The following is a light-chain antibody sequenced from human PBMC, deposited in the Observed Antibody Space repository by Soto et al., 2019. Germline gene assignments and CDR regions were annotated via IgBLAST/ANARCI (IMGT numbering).Light chain of an antibody. V-gene: IGLV2-8*01. CDR1: SSDVGGYNY. CDR3: ASYAGTKLFV. Sequence: QSLLTQPPSASGSPGQSLTISCTGTSSDVGGYNYVSWYQQRPGKAPKLVIYEVTKRPSGVPDRFSGSKSGSTASLTVSGLQADDEAEYYCASYAGTKLFVFGSGTKLTVL. J-gene: IGLJ1*01. CDR2: EVT.